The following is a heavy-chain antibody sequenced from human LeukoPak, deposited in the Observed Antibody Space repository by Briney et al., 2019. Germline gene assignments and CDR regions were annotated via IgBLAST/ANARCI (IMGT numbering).Heavy chain of an antibody. V-gene: IGHV5-51*01. CDR1: GYSFNSYW. D-gene: IGHD2-15*01. J-gene: IGHJ4*02. CDR3: ARLSGRVVCSAGSCYIDS. Sequence: GESLKISCKGSGYSFNSYWIGWVRQMPGKGLEWMGIIYPGDSDTKYSPSFQGQVTISADKSISTAYLQWSSLEASDTAMYYCARLSGRVVCSAGSCYIDSWGQGTLVTVSS. CDR2: IYPGDSDT.